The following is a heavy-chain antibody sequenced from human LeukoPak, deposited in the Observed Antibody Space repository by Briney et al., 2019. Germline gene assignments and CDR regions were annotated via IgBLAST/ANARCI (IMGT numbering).Heavy chain of an antibody. J-gene: IGHJ4*02. D-gene: IGHD4-17*01. Sequence: ASVRVSCKASGYTFTSYDINWVRQATGQGLEWMGWMNPNSGNTGYAQKFQGRVTMTRNTSISTAYMELSSLRSEDTAVYYCASFATGDYGDFDYFDYWGQGTLVTVSS. CDR1: GYTFTSYD. CDR3: ASFATGDYGDFDYFDY. V-gene: IGHV1-8*01. CDR2: MNPNSGNT.